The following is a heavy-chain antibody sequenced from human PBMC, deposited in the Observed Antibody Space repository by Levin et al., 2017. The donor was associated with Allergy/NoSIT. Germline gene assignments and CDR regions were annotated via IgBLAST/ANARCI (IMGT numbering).Heavy chain of an antibody. V-gene: IGHV3-23*01. Sequence: GGSLRLSCAASGFSFSSYAMSWVRQAPGKGLEWVSGISATGGSGSTYYADSVKGRFTISRDNSKNTLYLQMNSLRAEDTAVYYCAKGYSSGWDNWFDPWGQGTLVTASS. D-gene: IGHD6-19*01. CDR1: GFSFSSYA. CDR3: AKGYSSGWDNWFDP. CDR2: ISATGGSGST. J-gene: IGHJ5*02.